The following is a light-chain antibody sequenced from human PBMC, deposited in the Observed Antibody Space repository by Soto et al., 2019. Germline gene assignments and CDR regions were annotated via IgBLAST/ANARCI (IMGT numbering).Light chain of an antibody. V-gene: IGLV2-14*03. CDR1: SSDVGGYNY. J-gene: IGLJ1*01. CDR2: DVS. CDR3: SSYTSSSTRV. Sequence: QSALTQPASVSGSPGQSITISCTGSSSDVGGYNYVSWYQQHPGKAPKLMIYDVSDRPSGSSNRFAGSTSGNTASLTISGLQVEDEADYCCSSYTSSSTRVFGTGTQLTVL.